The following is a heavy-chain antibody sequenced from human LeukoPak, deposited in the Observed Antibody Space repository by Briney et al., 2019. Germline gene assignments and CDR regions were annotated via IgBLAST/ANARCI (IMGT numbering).Heavy chain of an antibody. V-gene: IGHV3-9*01. Sequence: GGSLRLSYAASGFTFDDYAMHWVRQAPGKGLEWVSGISWNSGSIGYADSVKGRFTISRDNSKNSLYLQMNSLRAEDTAVYNCARAQSRDYWGQGTLVTVSS. J-gene: IGHJ4*02. CDR2: ISWNSGSI. CDR3: ARAQSRDY. CDR1: GFTFDDYA.